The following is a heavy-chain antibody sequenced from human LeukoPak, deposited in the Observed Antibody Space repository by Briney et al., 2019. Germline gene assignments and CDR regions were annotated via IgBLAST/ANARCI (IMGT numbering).Heavy chain of an antibody. CDR1: GYTFTSYD. CDR2: MNPNSGNT. D-gene: IGHD3-22*01. CDR3: ARDYYDSSGYYYYYYGMDV. V-gene: IGHV1-8*01. J-gene: IGHJ6*02. Sequence: ASVKVSCKASGYTFTSYDINWVRQATGQGLEWMGWMNPNSGNTGYAQQFQGRVTITRNTSISTAYMELSSLRSEDTAVYYCARDYYDSSGYYYYYYGMDVWGQGPTVTVSS.